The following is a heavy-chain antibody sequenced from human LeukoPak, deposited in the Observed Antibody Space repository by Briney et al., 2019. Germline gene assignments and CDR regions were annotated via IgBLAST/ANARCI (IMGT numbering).Heavy chain of an antibody. CDR3: ARVGYSSGWYPLDY. V-gene: IGHV4-34*01. D-gene: IGHD6-19*01. CDR1: GRSFSGYY. J-gene: IGHJ4*02. Sequence: SETLSLTCAVYGRSFSGYYWSWIRQPPGKGLEWIGEINHSGSTNYNPSLKSRVTISVDTSKNQFSLKLSSVTAADTAVYYCARVGYSSGWYPLDYWGQGTLVTVSS. CDR2: INHSGST.